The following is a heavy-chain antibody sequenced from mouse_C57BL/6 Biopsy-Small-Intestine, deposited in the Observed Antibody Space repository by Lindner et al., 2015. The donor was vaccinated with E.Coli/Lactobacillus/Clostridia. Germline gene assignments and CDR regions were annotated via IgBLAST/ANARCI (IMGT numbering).Heavy chain of an antibody. V-gene: IGHV1-42*01. CDR3: ARGGTNWDGDYFDY. J-gene: IGHJ2*01. CDR1: GYSFTANY. D-gene: IGHD4-1*02. CDR2: INPSTGGT. Sequence: VQLQESGPELVKSGASVKISCKASGYSFTANYMNWVKQSPEKSLEWIGEINPSTGGTTYNQKFRAKATLTMDKSSSTAYMQLNSLTYEDSAVYYCARGGTNWDGDYFDYWGQGTTLTVSS.